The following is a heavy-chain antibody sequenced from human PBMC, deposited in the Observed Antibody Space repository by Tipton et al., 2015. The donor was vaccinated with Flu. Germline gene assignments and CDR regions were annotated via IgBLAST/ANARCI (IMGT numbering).Heavy chain of an antibody. CDR1: GGSISSYY. D-gene: IGHD6-13*01. CDR2: IYTSGST. Sequence: LRLSCTVSGGSISSYYWSWIRQPAGKGLEWIGRIYTSGSTNYNPSLKSRVTMSVDTSKNQFSLKLSSVTAADTAVYYCARDGVTIAAAGYYYYMDVWGKGTTVTVSS. V-gene: IGHV4-4*07. J-gene: IGHJ6*03. CDR3: ARDGVTIAAAGYYYYMDV.